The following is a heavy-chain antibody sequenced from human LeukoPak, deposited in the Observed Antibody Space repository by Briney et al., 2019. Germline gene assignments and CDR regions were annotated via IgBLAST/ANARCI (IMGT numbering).Heavy chain of an antibody. CDR3: ARGQLTDDLDY. Sequence: ASVKVSCKASGYTFTSYGLSWVRQAPGHGLEWIGWINPNIGATKYARKFQGRVTMTRDTSISTAYMEVSRLRSDDTAVYYCARGQLTDDLDYWGQGTLVTVSS. CDR2: INPNIGAT. V-gene: IGHV1-2*02. J-gene: IGHJ4*02. CDR1: GYTFTSYG. D-gene: IGHD1-14*01.